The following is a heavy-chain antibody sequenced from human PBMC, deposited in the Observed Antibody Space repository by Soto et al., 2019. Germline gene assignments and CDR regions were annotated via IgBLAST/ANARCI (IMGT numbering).Heavy chain of an antibody. D-gene: IGHD3-10*01. CDR2: IRSKAYGGTT. V-gene: IGHV3-49*04. CDR3: TRILQWFGELGHAYYYCMYG. Sequence: GGSLRLSCTASGFTFGDYAMSWVRQAPGKGLEWVGFIRSKAYGGTTEYAAFVKGRFTISRDDSKGIAYLQMNSLKTEDTAVYYCTRILQWFGELGHAYYYCMYGCGRVST. CDR1: GFTFGDYA. J-gene: IGHJ6*02.